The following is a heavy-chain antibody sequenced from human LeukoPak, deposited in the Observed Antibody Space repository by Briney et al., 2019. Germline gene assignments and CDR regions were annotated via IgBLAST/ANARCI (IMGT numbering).Heavy chain of an antibody. CDR1: GLSISSGYY. V-gene: IGHV4-38-2*01. CDR3: AQQSLRSPDY. CDR2: IYHSGST. J-gene: IGHJ4*02. D-gene: IGHD3-16*01. Sequence: KSSETLSLTCAVSGLSISSGYYWGWIRQPPGKGLEWIGNIYHSGSTYYNPSLKSRVTISVDTSKNQFSLKLSSVTAADTAVYYCAQQSLRSPDYWGQGTLVTVSS.